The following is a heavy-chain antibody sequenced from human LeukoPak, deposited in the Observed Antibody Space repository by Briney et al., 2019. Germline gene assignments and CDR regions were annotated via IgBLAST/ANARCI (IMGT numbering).Heavy chain of an antibody. V-gene: IGHV3-23*01. CDR3: ARKGSGLNPFDP. J-gene: IGHJ5*02. CDR2: INSNSGDT. Sequence: GGSLRLSCAASGFSFSTSPMSWVRQAPGKGLEWVSGINSNSGDTPYADFAKGRFTISRDNSKNTLYLQMNSLRVEDTAVYYCARKGSGLNPFDPWGQGTLVTVSS. CDR1: GFSFSTSP. D-gene: IGHD1-14*01.